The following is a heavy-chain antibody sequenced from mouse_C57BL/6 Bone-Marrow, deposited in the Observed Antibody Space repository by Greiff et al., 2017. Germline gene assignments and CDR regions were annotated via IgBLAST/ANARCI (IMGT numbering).Heavy chain of an antibody. CDR3: ARDDGYYDYFDY. J-gene: IGHJ2*01. D-gene: IGHD2-3*01. V-gene: IGHV1-69*01. CDR2: IDPSDSYT. Sequence: VQLQQPGAELVMPGASVKLSCKASGYTFTSYWMHWVKQRPGQGLEWIGEIDPSDSYTNYNQKFKGKSTLTVDKSSSTAYMQLSSLTSEDSAVYYWARDDGYYDYFDYWGQGTTLTVSS. CDR1: GYTFTSYW.